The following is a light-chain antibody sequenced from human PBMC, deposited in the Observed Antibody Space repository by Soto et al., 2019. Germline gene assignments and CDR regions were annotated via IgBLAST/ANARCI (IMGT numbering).Light chain of an antibody. J-gene: IGKJ3*01. Sequence: DIQMMQSPSSLSASVGDRVTITCRASQSISTYLNWYQHKPGKAPKLLIYAASSLQSGVPSRFSGSGSGSDFSLTISTLQPEDFATYYCQQSYSIPFNFGPGTKVDIQ. CDR2: AAS. CDR1: QSISTY. CDR3: QQSYSIPFN. V-gene: IGKV1-39*01.